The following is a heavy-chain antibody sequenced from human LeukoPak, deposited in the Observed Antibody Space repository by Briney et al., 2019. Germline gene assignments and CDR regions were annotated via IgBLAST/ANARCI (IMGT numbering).Heavy chain of an antibody. CDR3: ARDQYDTWSRRGNFDS. Sequence: GGSLRLSCAASGLTVSSTSMTWVRQAPGKGLEWVANIKLDGSEKNYVDSVKGRFTISRDNTKNSLYLQMNSLRVEDTAVFYRARDQYDTWSRRGNFDSWGQGTLVIVSS. CDR2: IKLDGSEK. V-gene: IGHV3-7*03. CDR1: GLTVSSTS. J-gene: IGHJ4*02. D-gene: IGHD3-3*01.